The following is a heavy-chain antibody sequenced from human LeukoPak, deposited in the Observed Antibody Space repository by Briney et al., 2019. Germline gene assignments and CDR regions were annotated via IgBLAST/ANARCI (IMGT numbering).Heavy chain of an antibody. V-gene: IGHV4-34*01. D-gene: IGHD6-19*01. CDR1: GGSFSGYY. J-gene: IGHJ4*02. CDR3: AREGSTQC. CDR2: INHSGST. Sequence: SXTLSLTCAVYGGSFSGYYWSWIRQPPGKGLEWIGEINHSGSTNYNPSLKRRVTISVDTSKNQFSLKLSSVTAADTAVYYCAREGSTQCWGQGTLVTVSS.